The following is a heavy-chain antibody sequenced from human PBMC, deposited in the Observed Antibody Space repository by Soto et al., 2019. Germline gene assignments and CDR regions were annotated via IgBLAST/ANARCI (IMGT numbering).Heavy chain of an antibody. CDR2: INESGST. Sequence: QVQLQQWGAGLVKPSETLSLSCAVYGQSFSGHSWAWIRQPPGKGLEWIGEINESGSTYYNPSLKSRVTISRDPPKNQLSLKMSSVSAADTAAYFCTRGSGIMALTGELEDVKYDYWGQGTLVNVSS. CDR3: TRGSGIMALTGELEDVKYDY. V-gene: IGHV4-34*01. CDR1: GQSFSGHS. D-gene: IGHD3-16*01. J-gene: IGHJ4*02.